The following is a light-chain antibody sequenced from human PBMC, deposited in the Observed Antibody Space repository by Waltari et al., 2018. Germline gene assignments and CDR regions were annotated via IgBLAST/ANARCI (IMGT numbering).Light chain of an antibody. V-gene: IGLV2-14*03. CDR3: SSYRRSSTYVL. CDR1: SSDVGGYNF. CDR2: DVS. J-gene: IGLJ2*01. Sequence: QSALTQPASVSGSPGQSITISCSGISSDVGGYNFVSWYQQHPGKAPKLLIFDVSNRPSGVSNRFSGSKSGNTASLTISGLQPEDEADYYCSSYRRSSTYVLLGGGTKLTVL.